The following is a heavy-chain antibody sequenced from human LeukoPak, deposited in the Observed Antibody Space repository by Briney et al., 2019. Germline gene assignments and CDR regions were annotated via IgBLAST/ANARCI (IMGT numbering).Heavy chain of an antibody. J-gene: IGHJ1*01. V-gene: IGHV3-30*18. Sequence: GGSLRLSCAASGFTFSSYGKHWVRQAPGKGLEWVAVISYDGSNKYYADSVKGRFTISRDNSKNTLYLQMNSLRAEDTAVYYCAKDSASIAAAEYFQHWGQGTLVTVSS. D-gene: IGHD6-13*01. CDR2: ISYDGSNK. CDR3: AKDSASIAAAEYFQH. CDR1: GFTFSSYG.